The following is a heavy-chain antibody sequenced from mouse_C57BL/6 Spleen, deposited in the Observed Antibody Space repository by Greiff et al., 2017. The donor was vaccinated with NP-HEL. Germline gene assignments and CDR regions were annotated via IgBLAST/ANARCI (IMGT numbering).Heavy chain of an antibody. CDR2: IDPNSGGT. CDR1: GYTFTSYW. Sequence: VQLKQPGAELVKPGASVKLSCKASGYTFTSYWMHWVKQRPGRGLEWIGRIDPNSGGTKYNEKFKSKATLTVDKASSTAYMQRSSLTAEDSAVYYCARAERPGSYFDYWGQGTTLTVSS. J-gene: IGHJ2*01. V-gene: IGHV1-72*01. D-gene: IGHD1-2*01. CDR3: ARAERPGSYFDY.